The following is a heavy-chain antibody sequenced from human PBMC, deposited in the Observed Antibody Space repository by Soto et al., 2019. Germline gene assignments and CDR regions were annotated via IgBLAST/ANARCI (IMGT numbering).Heavy chain of an antibody. D-gene: IGHD3-16*01. CDR3: AKDFLQGELDY. CDR1: GFTFSSYS. J-gene: IGHJ4*02. V-gene: IGHV3-21*01. Sequence: GGSLRLSCAPSGFTFSSYSMNWVRQAPGKGLEWVSSISSSSSYIYYADSVKGRFTISRDNSKSTLYLQMNSLRAEDTAVYYCAKDFLQGELDYWGQGTLVIVSS. CDR2: ISSSSSYI.